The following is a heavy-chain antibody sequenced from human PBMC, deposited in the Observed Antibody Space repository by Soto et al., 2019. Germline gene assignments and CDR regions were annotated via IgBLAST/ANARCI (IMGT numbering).Heavy chain of an antibody. Sequence: PSETLSLTCTVSGGSIGSTNHHWGWIRQTPGKGLEWIGSIYYSGNTYYSPSLKSPVTISVDTSKNQFSLKLTSVTAADTALYYCARRQGSCSGGSCFFDYWGQGALVTVSS. CDR2: IYYSGNT. CDR3: ARRQGSCSGGSCFFDY. CDR1: GGSIGSTNHH. V-gene: IGHV4-39*01. D-gene: IGHD2-15*01. J-gene: IGHJ4*02.